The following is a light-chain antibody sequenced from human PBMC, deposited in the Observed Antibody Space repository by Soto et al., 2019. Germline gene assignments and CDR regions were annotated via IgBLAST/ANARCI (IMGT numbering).Light chain of an antibody. V-gene: IGLV1-47*01. Sequence: QSVLRQPPSASGTPGQSVTISCSGSTSNIGSSSVYWYQQLPGTAPKVFIYENNRRPSGVPDRFSGSKSGTSASLAISGIRCEDEADYYCATWDDRRSGPVFGGGTKHTVL. CDR2: ENN. CDR3: ATWDDRRSGPV. J-gene: IGLJ2*01. CDR1: TSNIGSSS.